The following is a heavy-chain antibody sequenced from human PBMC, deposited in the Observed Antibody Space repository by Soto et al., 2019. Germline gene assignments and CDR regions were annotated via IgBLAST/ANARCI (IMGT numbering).Heavy chain of an antibody. CDR1: GFTFSSYG. J-gene: IGHJ4*02. CDR3: ARVASGVAGPGDY. D-gene: IGHD6-19*01. V-gene: IGHV3-33*01. Sequence: GGSLRLSCAASGFTFSSYGMHWVRQAPGKGLEWVAVIWYDGSNKYYADSVKGRFTISRDNSKNTLSLQMNSLRAEDTAVYYCARVASGVAGPGDYWGQGTLVTVSS. CDR2: IWYDGSNK.